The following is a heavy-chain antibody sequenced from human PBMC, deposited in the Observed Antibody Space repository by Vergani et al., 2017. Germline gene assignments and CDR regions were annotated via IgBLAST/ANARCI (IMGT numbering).Heavy chain of an antibody. D-gene: IGHD3-10*01. Sequence: QITLKESGPTLVKPTQTLTLTCTFSGFSLSTSGVGVGWIRQPPGKALEWLALIYWDDDKRYSPSLKSRLTITKETSKNQVVLTMTNVDPVDTATYYCAHLRPYYGSADYWGQGTLVTVSS. V-gene: IGHV2-5*02. J-gene: IGHJ4*02. CDR2: IYWDDDK. CDR3: AHLRPYYGSADY. CDR1: GFSLSTSGVG.